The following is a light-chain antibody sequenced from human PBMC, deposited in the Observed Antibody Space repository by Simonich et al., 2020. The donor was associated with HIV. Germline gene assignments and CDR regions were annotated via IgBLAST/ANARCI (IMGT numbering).Light chain of an antibody. J-gene: IGKJ2*01. V-gene: IGKV3-15*01. CDR2: DAS. Sequence: EIVMTQSPATLSVSPGERATLSCRASQSISTNLAWYQQKPGQAPRLLMYDASTRATGNPARFTGSGSGTEFTLTINSMQAEDIAIFHCQQYDSWPYTFGQGTKLEIK. CDR3: QQYDSWPYT. CDR1: QSISTN.